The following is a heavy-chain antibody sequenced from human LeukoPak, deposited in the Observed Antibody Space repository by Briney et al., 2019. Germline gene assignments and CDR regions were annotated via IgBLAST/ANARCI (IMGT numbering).Heavy chain of an antibody. J-gene: IGHJ4*02. CDR2: ICYSGST. Sequence: PSETLSLTCTVSGGSISGYYWSWIRQPPGKGLEWIGYICYSGSTNYNPSLKSRVTISVDTSKNQFSLKLSSVTAADTAVYYCARHITSSGWYSNFDYWGQGTLVTVSS. D-gene: IGHD6-19*01. CDR1: GGSISGYY. CDR3: ARHITSSGWYSNFDY. V-gene: IGHV4-59*08.